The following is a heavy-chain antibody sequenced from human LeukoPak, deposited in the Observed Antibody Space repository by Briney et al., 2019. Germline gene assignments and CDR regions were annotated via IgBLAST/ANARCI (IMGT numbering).Heavy chain of an antibody. V-gene: IGHV3-64D*09. CDR1: GFPFSSYA. D-gene: IGHD2-15*01. CDR2: ISDSGGST. Sequence: GGSLRLSCSASGFPFSSYAMHWVRQALGKGLEYVSAISDSGGSTYYADSVKGRFTISRDNSKNTLYLQMSSLRAEDTAVYFCVRGYSFGPYGMDVWGQGTTITVSS. CDR3: VRGYSFGPYGMDV. J-gene: IGHJ6*02.